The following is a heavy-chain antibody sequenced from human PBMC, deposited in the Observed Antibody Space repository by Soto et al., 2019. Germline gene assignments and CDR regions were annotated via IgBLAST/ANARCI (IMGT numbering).Heavy chain of an antibody. V-gene: IGHV3-30*18. D-gene: IGHD2-2*01. Sequence: SCAASGFTFSSYGMHWVRQAQGKGLEWVAVISYDGSNKYYADSVKGRFTISRDNSKNTLYLQMNSLRAEDTAVYYCAKDLVAPDIVVVPAATYYGMDVWGQGTTVTVSS. CDR3: AKDLVAPDIVVVPAATYYGMDV. J-gene: IGHJ6*02. CDR1: GFTFSSYG. CDR2: ISYDGSNK.